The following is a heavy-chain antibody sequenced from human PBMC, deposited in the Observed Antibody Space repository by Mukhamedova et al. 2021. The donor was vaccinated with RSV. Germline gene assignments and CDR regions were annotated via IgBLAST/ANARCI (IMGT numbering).Heavy chain of an antibody. CDR3: VKDCSSTSCYFHY. D-gene: IGHD2-2*01. Sequence: VINNDGRTTSYVDSVKGRFTISRDNSKDTLSLQMNSLGVEDTAIYYCVKDCSSTSCYFHYWGRGTQVSVSS. CDR2: INNDGRTT. J-gene: IGHJ4*02. V-gene: IGHV3-23*03.